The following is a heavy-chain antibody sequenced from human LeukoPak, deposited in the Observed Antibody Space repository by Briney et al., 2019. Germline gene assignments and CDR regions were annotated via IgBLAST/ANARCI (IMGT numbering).Heavy chain of an antibody. V-gene: IGHV4-4*07. CDR1: GGSISSDY. CDR3: ARDQGASEGRDAFDI. J-gene: IGHJ3*02. CDR2: IYTSGST. D-gene: IGHD1-26*01. Sequence: SETLSLTCTVPGGSISSDYWSWIRQPAGKGLECVGRIYTSGSTNYNPSLKSRVTMSVDTSKNQFSLKLCAVTAADTAVYYCARDQGASEGRDAFDIWGQGTMVTVSS.